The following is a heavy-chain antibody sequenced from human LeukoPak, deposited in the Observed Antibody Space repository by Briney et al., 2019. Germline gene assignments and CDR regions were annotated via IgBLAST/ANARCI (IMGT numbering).Heavy chain of an antibody. CDR2: IKSKTDGGTT. V-gene: IGHV3-15*01. CDR3: TTDIVVDGGGFDY. Sequence: GGSLRLSCAASGFTFSNAWMSWVRQAPGKGLEWVGRIKSKTDGGTTDYAAPVKGRFTISRDDSKNTLYLQMNSLKTEDTAVYYCTTDIVVDGGGFDYWGQGTLVTVSS. J-gene: IGHJ4*02. CDR1: GFTFSNAW. D-gene: IGHD2-2*01.